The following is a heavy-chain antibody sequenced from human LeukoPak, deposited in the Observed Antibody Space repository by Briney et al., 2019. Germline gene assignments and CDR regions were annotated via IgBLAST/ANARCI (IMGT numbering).Heavy chain of an antibody. V-gene: IGHV3-74*01. J-gene: IGHJ4*02. CDR3: ASKRWLQSSFDY. CDR2: INSDGNST. D-gene: IGHD5-24*01. Sequence: GGSLRLSCAASGFTFSSYWMHWVRQTPGKGLVWVSRINSDGNSTSYADSVKGRFTISRDNAKNTVYLQMNSLRAEDTAVYYCASKRWLQSSFDYWGQGTLVTVSS. CDR1: GFTFSSYW.